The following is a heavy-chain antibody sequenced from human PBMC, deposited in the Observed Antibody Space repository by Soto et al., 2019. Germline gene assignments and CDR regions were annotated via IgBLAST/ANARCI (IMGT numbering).Heavy chain of an antibody. V-gene: IGHV3-53*01. CDR2: IYAGGNT. D-gene: IGHD3-9*01. Sequence: VSLRLSCAASGFSVTSNYMTWVRQAPGKGLECVSVIYAGGNTYYPDSVKGRFTISSDSSKNTLFLQMNNLRAEDTAVYYCARVTTFYDILTSSYALNYFDYWGQGTRVTVSS. J-gene: IGHJ4*02. CDR3: ARVTTFYDILTSSYALNYFDY. CDR1: GFSVTSNY.